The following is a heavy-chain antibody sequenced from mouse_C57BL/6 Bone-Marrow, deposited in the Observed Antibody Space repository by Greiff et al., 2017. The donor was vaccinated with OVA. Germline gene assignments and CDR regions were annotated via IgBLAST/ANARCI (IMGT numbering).Heavy chain of an antibody. CDR1: GYTFTDYY. CDR2: IGPGSGST. Sequence: QVQLQQSGAELVKPGASVKISCKASGYTFTDYYINWVKQRPGQGLEWIGKIGPGSGSTYYNEKFKGKATLTADKSSSTAYMQLSSLTSEDSAVYFCARSSYDYDRGSFYYFDYWGQGTTLTVSS. V-gene: IGHV1-77*01. D-gene: IGHD2-4*01. J-gene: IGHJ2*01. CDR3: ARSSYDYDRGSFYYFDY.